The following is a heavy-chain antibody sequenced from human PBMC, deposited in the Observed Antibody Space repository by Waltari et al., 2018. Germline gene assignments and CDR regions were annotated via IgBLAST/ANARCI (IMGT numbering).Heavy chain of an antibody. J-gene: IGHJ4*02. V-gene: IGHV1-69*01. Sequence: VQLVESGGGLVKPGGSLRLSCAASGFTFSSYSMNWVRQAPGKGLEWMGGIIPILGIANYAQKFQGRVTITADESTSTAYMELSSLRSEDTAVYYCARHDIVATAYFDYWGQGTLVTVSS. CDR2: IIPILGIA. D-gene: IGHD5-12*01. CDR1: GFTFSSYS. CDR3: ARHDIVATAYFDY.